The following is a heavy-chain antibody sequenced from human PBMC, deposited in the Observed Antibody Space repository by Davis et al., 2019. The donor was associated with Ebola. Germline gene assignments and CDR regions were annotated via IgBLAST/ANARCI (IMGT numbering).Heavy chain of an antibody. D-gene: IGHD5/OR15-5a*01. CDR3: ARFSRGTIESY. CDR1: AGTFITYA. CDR2: IIPILGIA. V-gene: IGHV1-69*04. Sequence: SVKVSCKASAGTFITYAISWARQAPGQGLEWMGRIIPILGIANYAQKFQGRVTITADKSTTTSYLELNSLRAEDTAVYYCARFSRGTIESYWGQGTLVTVSS. J-gene: IGHJ4*02.